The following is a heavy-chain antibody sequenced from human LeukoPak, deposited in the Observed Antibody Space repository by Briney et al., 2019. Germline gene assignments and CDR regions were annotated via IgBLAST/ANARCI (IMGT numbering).Heavy chain of an antibody. Sequence: QPGGSLRLSCAASGFTFSNSWFHWVRRAPGKGLVWVSCINSDGSNTTYADSVKGRFTISRDNGKNTLYLQMNSLRAEDTAVYYCARGVYGPLFDPWGQGTLVTVSS. CDR2: INSDGSNT. V-gene: IGHV3-74*01. CDR3: ARGVYGPLFDP. D-gene: IGHD2-8*01. CDR1: GFTFSNSW. J-gene: IGHJ5*02.